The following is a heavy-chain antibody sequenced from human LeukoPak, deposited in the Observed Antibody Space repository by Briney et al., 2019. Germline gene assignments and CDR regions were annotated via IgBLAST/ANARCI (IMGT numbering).Heavy chain of an antibody. D-gene: IGHD3-16*02. CDR2: ISYDGSNK. CDR3: AKDEPSFHRIMITFGGVIAGPFDY. V-gene: IGHV3-30*18. CDR1: GFTFSSYG. J-gene: IGHJ4*02. Sequence: PGRPLRLSCAASGFTFSSYGMHWVRQAPGKGLEWVAVISYDGSNKYYADSVKGRFTISRDNSKNTLYLQMNSLRAEDTAVYYCAKDEPSFHRIMITFGGVIAGPFDYWGQGTLVTVSS.